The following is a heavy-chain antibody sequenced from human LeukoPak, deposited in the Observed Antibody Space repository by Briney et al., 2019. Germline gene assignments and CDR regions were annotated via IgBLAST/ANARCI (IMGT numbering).Heavy chain of an antibody. Sequence: KPSETLSLTCTVSGGSISTSNYYWGWIRQPPGKGLEWIGNIFYSGSTYYSPSLKSRVTISLDTSRNQFSLKLSSVTAADTAVYYCARDRGGSGSYYPYYFDYWGQGTLVTVSS. CDR3: ARDRGGSGSYYPYYFDY. CDR1: GGSISTSNYY. V-gene: IGHV4-39*07. CDR2: IFYSGST. J-gene: IGHJ4*02. D-gene: IGHD3-10*01.